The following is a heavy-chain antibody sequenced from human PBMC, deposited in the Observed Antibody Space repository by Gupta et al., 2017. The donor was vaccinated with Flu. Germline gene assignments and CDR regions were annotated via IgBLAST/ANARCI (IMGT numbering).Heavy chain of an antibody. CDR3: VCGGKYGLFDY. CDR1: GGPIGSFY. J-gene: IGHJ4*02. V-gene: IGHV4-59*01. Sequence: GGPIGSFYWSGIRQSPGKVLEYIGYIYSTGVKYYIPALKSRISMSVDTAKRQFAMNLTSVTAADTALYYGVCGGKYGLFDYGGQVAMVTVSS. D-gene: IGHD2-21*01. CDR2: IYSTGVK.